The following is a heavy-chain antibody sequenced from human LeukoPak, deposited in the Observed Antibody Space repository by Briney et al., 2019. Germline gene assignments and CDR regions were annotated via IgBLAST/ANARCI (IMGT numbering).Heavy chain of an antibody. CDR2: ISSSSSYI. V-gene: IGHV3-21*01. Sequence: GGSLGLSCAASGFTFSSYSMNWVRQAPGKGLEWVSSISSSSSYIYYADSVKGRFTISRDNAKNSLYLQMNSLRAEDTAVYYCARDHPHTGAFDIWGQGTMVTVSS. CDR3: ARDHPHTGAFDI. D-gene: IGHD2-8*02. J-gene: IGHJ3*02. CDR1: GFTFSSYS.